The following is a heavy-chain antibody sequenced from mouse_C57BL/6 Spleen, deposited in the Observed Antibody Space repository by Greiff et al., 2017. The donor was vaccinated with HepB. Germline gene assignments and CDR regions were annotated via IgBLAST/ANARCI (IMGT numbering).Heavy chain of an antibody. Sequence: EVQRVESEGGLVQPGSSMKLSCTASGFTFSDYYMAWVRQVPEKGLEWVANINYDGSSTYYLDSLKSRFIISRDNAKNILYLQMSSLKSEDTATYYCARDPIRAMDYWGQGTSVTVSS. CDR1: GFTFSDYY. D-gene: IGHD1-1*01. CDR2: INYDGSST. J-gene: IGHJ4*01. V-gene: IGHV5-16*01. CDR3: ARDPIRAMDY.